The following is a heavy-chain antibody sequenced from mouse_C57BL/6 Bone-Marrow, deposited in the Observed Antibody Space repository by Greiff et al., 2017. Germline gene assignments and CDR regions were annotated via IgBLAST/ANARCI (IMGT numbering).Heavy chain of an antibody. Sequence: EVQLVESGGGLVQPGGSLSLSCAASGFTFTDYYMSWVRQPPGHALEWLGFIRHKANGYTTEYSASVKGRFTISRDNSRSILYLQMNALRAEDSATYYCARSPYYYGSSPLYFDVWGTGTTVTVSS. J-gene: IGHJ1*03. V-gene: IGHV7-3*01. CDR2: IRHKANGYTT. CDR3: ARSPYYYGSSPLYFDV. CDR1: GFTFTDYY. D-gene: IGHD1-1*01.